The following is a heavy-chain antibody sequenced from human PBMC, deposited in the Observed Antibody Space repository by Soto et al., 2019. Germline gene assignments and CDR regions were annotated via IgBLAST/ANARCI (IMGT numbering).Heavy chain of an antibody. Sequence: EVQLVQSGAEVKKPGESLRISCKGSGYSFTSYWISWVRQMPGKGLEWMGRIDPSDSYTNYSPSFQGHVTISADKSISTAYLQWSSLKASDTAMYYCARQVSSTVTLYGMDVWGQGTTVTVSS. CDR2: IDPSDSYT. J-gene: IGHJ6*02. V-gene: IGHV5-10-1*03. CDR1: GYSFTSYW. D-gene: IGHD4-4*01. CDR3: ARQVSSTVTLYGMDV.